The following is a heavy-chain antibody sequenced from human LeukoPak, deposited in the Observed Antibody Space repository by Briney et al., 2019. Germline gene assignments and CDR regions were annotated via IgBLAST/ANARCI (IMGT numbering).Heavy chain of an antibody. J-gene: IGHJ4*02. CDR2: IKSKTDGGTT. CDR1: GFTFSSYS. Sequence: GGSLRLSCAASGFTFSSYSMNWVRQAPGKGLEWVGRIKSKTDGGTTDYAAPVKGRFTISRDDSKNTLYLQMNSLKTEDTAVCYCTTDDWIVGASTGDYWGQGTLVTVSS. D-gene: IGHD1-26*01. V-gene: IGHV3-15*01. CDR3: TTDDWIVGASTGDY.